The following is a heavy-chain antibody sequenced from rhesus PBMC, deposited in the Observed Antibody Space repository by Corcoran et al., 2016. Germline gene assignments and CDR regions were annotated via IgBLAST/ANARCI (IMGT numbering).Heavy chain of an antibody. Sequence: QVQLQESGPGVVKPSETLSLTCAVSGGSISDSYRWSWIRQPPGKGLVWIGYIYESGTNTLYNHSLNSRVTISKDTTKNQFSLKLGSVTAADTAVYYCASLSGYSSGWYKFWGQGVLVTVSS. D-gene: IGHD6-31*01. CDR3: ASLSGYSSGWYKF. CDR2: IYESGTNT. CDR1: GGSISDSYR. J-gene: IGHJ4*01. V-gene: IGHV4S10*01.